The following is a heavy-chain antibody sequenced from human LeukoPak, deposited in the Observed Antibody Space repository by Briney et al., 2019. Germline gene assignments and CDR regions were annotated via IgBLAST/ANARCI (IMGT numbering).Heavy chain of an antibody. CDR1: GGSISSYY. CDR2: IYYSGST. CDR3: ARDGRAGSYYYYMDV. Sequence: SETLSLTCTVSGGSISSYYWSWIRQPPGKGLEWIGYIYYSGSTNYNPSLKSRVTISVDTSKNQFSLKLSSVTAADTAVYYCARDGRAGSYYYYMDVWGKGTTVTVSS. D-gene: IGHD6-13*01. J-gene: IGHJ6*03. V-gene: IGHV4-59*01.